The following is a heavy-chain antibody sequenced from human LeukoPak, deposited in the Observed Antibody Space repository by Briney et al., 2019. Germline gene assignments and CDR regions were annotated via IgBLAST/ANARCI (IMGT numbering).Heavy chain of an antibody. Sequence: ASVKVSRKASGYTFTSYAMHWVRQAPGQRLEWIGYINAGNVNTKYPHKFQGRVTITRDTSASTAYMELSSLRSEDTAVYYCAISGSDYAVHPHYSMDVWGQGTTVTVSS. CDR3: AISGSDYAVHPHYSMDV. CDR1: GYTFTSYA. D-gene: IGHD5-12*01. V-gene: IGHV1-3*01. CDR2: INAGNVNT. J-gene: IGHJ6*02.